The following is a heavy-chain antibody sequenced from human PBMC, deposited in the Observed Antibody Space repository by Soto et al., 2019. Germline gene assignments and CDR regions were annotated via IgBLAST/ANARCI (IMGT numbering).Heavy chain of an antibody. CDR3: ARGAFLPVPWWFDP. CDR2: NYYSGDT. Sequence: TLSLPFTVSGDSIIRGDYYWSSIRQPPGKGLEWIGYNYYSGDTSYNPSLKSRVTISIDTSKNQFSLKLSSVTDADTAFYYCARGAFLPVPWWFDPWGQGTLVTVSS. D-gene: IGHD4-17*01. CDR1: GDSIIRGDYY. V-gene: IGHV4-30-4*08. J-gene: IGHJ5*02.